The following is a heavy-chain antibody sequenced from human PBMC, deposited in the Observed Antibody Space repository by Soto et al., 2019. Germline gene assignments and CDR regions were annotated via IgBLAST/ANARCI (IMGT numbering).Heavy chain of an antibody. Sequence: GESLKISCKGSGYSFTSYWIGWVRQMPGKGLEWMGIIYPGGSDTRYSPSFQGQVTISADKSISTAYLQWSSLKASDTAMYYCARHGAYYDILTGQYYYYGMDVWGQGTTVTVSS. CDR3: ARHGAYYDILTGQYYYYGMDV. V-gene: IGHV5-51*01. J-gene: IGHJ6*02. CDR1: GYSFTSYW. D-gene: IGHD3-9*01. CDR2: IYPGGSDT.